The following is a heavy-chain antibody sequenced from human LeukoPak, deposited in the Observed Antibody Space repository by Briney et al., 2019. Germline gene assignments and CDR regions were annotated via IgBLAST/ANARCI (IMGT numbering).Heavy chain of an antibody. D-gene: IGHD4-23*01. J-gene: IGHJ5*02. V-gene: IGHV3-30*02. CDR1: GFTFSGSG. CDR3: ARDNSVEDTAWWFDP. CDR2: IRYDGSNK. Sequence: PGGSLRLSCAASGFTFSGSGMHWVRQAPGKGLEWVAFIRYDGSNKYYADSVKGRFTISRDKSKNTLYLQMNSLRSEDTAVYYCARDNSVEDTAWWFDPWGQGTLVTVSS.